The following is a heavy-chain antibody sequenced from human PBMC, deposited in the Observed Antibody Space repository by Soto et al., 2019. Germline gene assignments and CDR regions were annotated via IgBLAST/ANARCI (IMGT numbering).Heavy chain of an antibody. CDR1: GGSISSYY. V-gene: IGHV4-59*08. J-gene: IGHJ4*02. D-gene: IGHD1-1*01. CDR3: ARRGRRDNNWNDFDY. Sequence: QVQLQESGPGLVKPSETLSLTCTVSGGSISSYYWSWIRQPPGKGLEWIGYISYSGSTNYNPSLKSRVTISVDTSKNQFSLKLSSVTAADTAVYYCARRGRRDNNWNDFDYWGQGTLVTVSS. CDR2: ISYSGST.